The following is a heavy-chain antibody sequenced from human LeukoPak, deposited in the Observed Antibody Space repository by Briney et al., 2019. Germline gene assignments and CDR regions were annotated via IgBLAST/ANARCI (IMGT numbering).Heavy chain of an antibody. J-gene: IGHJ5*02. Sequence: GGSLRLSCAASGFTFSSYAMHWVRQAPGKGLEWVAVVSYEGTNKYYADSVKGRFTISRDNSKNTLYLQMNSLRAEDTAMYYCARGPSYSSGWYSGRWFDPWGQGTLVTDSS. D-gene: IGHD6-19*01. CDR3: ARGPSYSSGWYSGRWFDP. CDR1: GFTFSSYA. V-gene: IGHV3-30-3*01. CDR2: VSYEGTNK.